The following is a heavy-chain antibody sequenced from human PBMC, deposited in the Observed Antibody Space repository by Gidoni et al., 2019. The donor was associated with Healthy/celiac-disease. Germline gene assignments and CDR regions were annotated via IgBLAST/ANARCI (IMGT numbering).Heavy chain of an antibody. CDR3: ARDWGGLRGAFDI. CDR2: IYSGGST. D-gene: IGHD3-16*01. V-gene: IGHV3-53*02. CDR1: GFTVSSNY. J-gene: IGHJ3*02. Sequence: EVQLVETGGGLIQPGGSLRLSCAASGFTVSSNYMSWVRQAPGKGLEWGSVIYSGGSTYYADSVKGRFTSSRDNSKNTLYLQMNSLRAEDTAVYYCARDWGGLRGAFDIWGQGTMVTVSS.